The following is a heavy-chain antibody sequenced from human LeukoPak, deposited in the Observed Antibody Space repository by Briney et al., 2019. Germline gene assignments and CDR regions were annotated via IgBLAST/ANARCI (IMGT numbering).Heavy chain of an antibody. D-gene: IGHD3-10*01. CDR3: ARGDLENYYGSGSYYKMYGMDV. J-gene: IGHJ6*02. Sequence: GASVKVSCKASGYTFTSYAMNWVRQAPGQGLEWMGWINTNTGNPTYAQGFTGRFVFSLDTSVSTAYLQISSLKAEDTAVYYCARGDLENYYGSGSYYKMYGMDVWGQGTTVTVSS. CDR1: GYTFTSYA. V-gene: IGHV7-4-1*02. CDR2: INTNTGNP.